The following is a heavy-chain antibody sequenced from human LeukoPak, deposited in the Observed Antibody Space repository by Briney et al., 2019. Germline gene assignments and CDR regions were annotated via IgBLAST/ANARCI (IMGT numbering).Heavy chain of an antibody. J-gene: IGHJ4*02. CDR2: ISSDESST. V-gene: IGHV3-74*01. CDR3: ARECSGWYYFDY. D-gene: IGHD6-19*01. Sequence: PGGSLRLSCAASGFTFSSYWMHWVRQAPGKGLVWVSRISSDESSTSYADSVKGRFTISRDNAKSTLYLQMNSLRAEDTAVYYCARECSGWYYFDYWGQGTLVTVSS. CDR1: GFTFSSYW.